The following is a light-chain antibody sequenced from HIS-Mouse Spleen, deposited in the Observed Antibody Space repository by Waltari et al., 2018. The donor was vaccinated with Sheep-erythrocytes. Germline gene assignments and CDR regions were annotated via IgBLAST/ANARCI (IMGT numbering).Light chain of an antibody. Sequence: DIQMTQSPSTLSASVGDRVTITCRASQSISSWLAWYQQKTGKAPKLLIYKACSLESGVPSRFSGSGSGTEFTLTISSLQPDDFATYYCQQYNSYSPLTFGGGTKVEIK. J-gene: IGKJ4*01. CDR3: QQYNSYSPLT. CDR2: KAC. CDR1: QSISSW. V-gene: IGKV1-5*03.